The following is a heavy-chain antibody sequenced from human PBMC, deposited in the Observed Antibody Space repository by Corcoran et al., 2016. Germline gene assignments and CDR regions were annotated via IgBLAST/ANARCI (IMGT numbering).Heavy chain of an antibody. CDR2: INACNGNT. J-gene: IGHJ4*02. CDR1: GYIFTSYA. D-gene: IGHD5-12*01. Sequence: QVRLVQSGAEVKKPGASVKASCKASGYIFTSYAMHWVRQDPGQRVEWMGWINACNGNTKYSQKFQGRVTITSDTSASTAYMELSSLRTEDTAVYYCASGGCLQLPLFDYWGQGTLVTVSS. V-gene: IGHV1-3*01. CDR3: ASGGCLQLPLFDY.